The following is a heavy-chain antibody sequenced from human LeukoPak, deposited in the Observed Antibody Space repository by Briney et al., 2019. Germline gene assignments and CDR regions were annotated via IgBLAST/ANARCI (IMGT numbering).Heavy chain of an antibody. D-gene: IGHD3-3*01. J-gene: IGHJ3*02. CDR3: ARGFFAFDI. CDR2: IKQDGGER. CDR1: GFTFSNYW. Sequence: PGGSLRLSCAASGFTFSNYWMNWVRQVPGKGLEWVATIKQDGGERYYVDSVKGRFTISRDNAKNSLYLQMNSLRAEDTAVYYCARGFFAFDIWGQGTMVTVSS. V-gene: IGHV3-7*01.